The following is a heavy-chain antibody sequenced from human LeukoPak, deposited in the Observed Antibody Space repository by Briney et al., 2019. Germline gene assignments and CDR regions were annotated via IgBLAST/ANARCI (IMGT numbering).Heavy chain of an antibody. CDR3: AKAPYMGSAFDI. CDR2: ISWNSGSI. Sequence: PGRSLRLSCAASGFTFDDYAMHWVRQAPGKGLEWVSGISWNSGSIGYADSVKGRFTISRDNAKNSLYLQMNSLRAEDIALYYCAKAPYMGSAFDIWGQGTMVTVSS. J-gene: IGHJ3*02. V-gene: IGHV3-9*03. D-gene: IGHD1-26*01. CDR1: GFTFDDYA.